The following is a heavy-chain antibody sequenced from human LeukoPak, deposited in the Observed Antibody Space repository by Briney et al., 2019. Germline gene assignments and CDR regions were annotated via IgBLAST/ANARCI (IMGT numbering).Heavy chain of an antibody. CDR1: GFTFSAYA. CDR2: NNPNGGST. D-gene: IGHD1-1*01. J-gene: IGHJ4*02. Sequence: GGSLRLSCSASGFTFSAYAMHWVRQAPGKGLEYVSANNPNGGSTYYADSVKGRFTISRDNSKNTLYLQMSGLRVEDTAVYYCVPKGNEGYWGQGTLVTVSS. CDR3: VPKGNEGY. V-gene: IGHV3-64D*06.